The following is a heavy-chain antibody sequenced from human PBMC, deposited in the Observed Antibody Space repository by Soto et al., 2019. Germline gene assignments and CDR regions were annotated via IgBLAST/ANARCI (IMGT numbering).Heavy chain of an antibody. CDR1: GGTFSSYA. Sequence: GASVKVSCKASGGTFSSYAISWVRQAPGQGLEWMGGIIPIFGTANYAQKFQGRVTMTGNTSISTAYMELSSLRSEDTAVYYCARVVGWLRLGDDAFDIWGQGTMVTVSS. J-gene: IGHJ3*02. CDR2: IIPIFGTA. D-gene: IGHD5-12*01. CDR3: ARVVGWLRLGDDAFDI. V-gene: IGHV1-69*06.